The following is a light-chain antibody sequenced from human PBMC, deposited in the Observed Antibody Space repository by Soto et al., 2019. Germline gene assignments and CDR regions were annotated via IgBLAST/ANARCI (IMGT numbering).Light chain of an antibody. CDR2: GAS. J-gene: IGKJ1*01. CDR1: QSVTSRY. CDR3: QQYGSSPRT. V-gene: IGKV3-20*01. Sequence: IVLTQSPDTLSLSPGERATLSCRASQSVTSRYLAGYQQRPRQAPRLLIYGASTRATGIPDRFSGSGSGTDFTLTISRLEPEDFAVYYCQQYGSSPRTFGQGTKVDI.